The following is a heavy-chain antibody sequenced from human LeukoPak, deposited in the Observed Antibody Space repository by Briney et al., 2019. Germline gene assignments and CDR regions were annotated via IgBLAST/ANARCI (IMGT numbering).Heavy chain of an antibody. CDR1: GFTFSTYR. CDR3: AKVHDSGLYHFDY. J-gene: IGHJ4*02. D-gene: IGHD6-19*01. Sequence: AKSLRLSCAPSGFTFSTYRMHLLHHSPGQGLEWVAVISYDGNTQYTPDSANRPFTISRDNSTNALYLQMNSLRAEDSGVYYCAKVHDSGLYHFDYWGQGTLVTLSS. CDR2: ISYDGNTQ. V-gene: IGHV3-30*18.